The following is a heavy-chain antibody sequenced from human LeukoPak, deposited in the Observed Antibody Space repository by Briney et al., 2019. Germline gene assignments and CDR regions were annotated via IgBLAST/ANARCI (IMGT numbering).Heavy chain of an antibody. CDR3: ARDDLRSDWFDP. CDR1: GGSISSRSYS. Sequence: SETLSLTCSVSGGSISSRSYSWGWIRQTPGKGLEWIENIDYSGTTYYTPSLKSRITFSVDTSKNQFSLRLSSVTAADTAVYYCARDDLRSDWFDPWGQGTLVIVSS. V-gene: IGHV4-39*07. J-gene: IGHJ5*02. CDR2: IDYSGTT.